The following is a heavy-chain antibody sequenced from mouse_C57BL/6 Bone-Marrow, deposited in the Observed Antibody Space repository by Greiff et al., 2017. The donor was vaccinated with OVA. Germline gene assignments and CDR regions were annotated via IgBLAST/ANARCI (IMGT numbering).Heavy chain of an antibody. CDR3: ARHSYSNPNYFDY. CDR2: ISSGGSYT. D-gene: IGHD2-5*01. V-gene: IGHV5-6*01. J-gene: IGHJ2*01. CDR1: GFTFSSYG. Sequence: EVQLVESGGDLVKPGGSLKLSCAASGFTFSSYGMSWVRQTPDKRLEWVATISSGGSYTYYPASVKGRFTSTRDNSKNNRYLQMSSLKSEDTAMYYCARHSYSNPNYFDYWGQGTTRTVSS.